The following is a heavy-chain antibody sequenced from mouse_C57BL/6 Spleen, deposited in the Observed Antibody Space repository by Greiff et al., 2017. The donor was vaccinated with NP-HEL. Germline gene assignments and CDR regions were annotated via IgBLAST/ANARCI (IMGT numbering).Heavy chain of an antibody. Sequence: VQLQQSGPELVKPGASVKISCKASGYTFTDYYINWVKQRPGQGLEWIGWIFPGSGSTYYNEKFKGKATLTVDKSSSTAYMLLSSLTSEDSAVYFCAIYYGNYGGYFDVWGTGTTVTVSS. CDR1: GYTFTDYY. CDR2: IFPGSGST. J-gene: IGHJ1*03. D-gene: IGHD2-1*01. V-gene: IGHV1-75*01. CDR3: AIYYGNYGGYFDV.